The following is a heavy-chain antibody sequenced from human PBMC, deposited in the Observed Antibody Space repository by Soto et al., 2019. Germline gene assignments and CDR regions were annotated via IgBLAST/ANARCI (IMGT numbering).Heavy chain of an antibody. CDR1: GGSISSGDYY. Sequence: SETLSLTCTVSGGSISSGDYYWSWIRQPPGKGLEWIGYIYYSGSTYYNPSLKSRVTISIDPSKNQFSLKLNSVTAADAAVYYCARTPGGWFDPWGRGTLVTVSS. CDR2: IYYSGST. V-gene: IGHV4-30-4*01. CDR3: ARTPGGWFDP. D-gene: IGHD3-16*01. J-gene: IGHJ5*02.